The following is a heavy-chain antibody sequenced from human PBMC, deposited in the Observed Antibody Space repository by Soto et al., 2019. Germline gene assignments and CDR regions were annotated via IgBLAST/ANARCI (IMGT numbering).Heavy chain of an antibody. CDR2: IYYSGRT. V-gene: IGHV4-31*03. Sequence: QVQLQESGPGLVKPSQTLSLTCTVSGGAISSGGYYWSWIRQHPGKVLEWIGHIYYSGRTYYNPSLKSRLTISVDTSKNQCSLKLSSVTAADTAMYYCAREPRAWGQGTLVTVSS. CDR3: AREPRA. J-gene: IGHJ5*02. CDR1: GGAISSGGYY.